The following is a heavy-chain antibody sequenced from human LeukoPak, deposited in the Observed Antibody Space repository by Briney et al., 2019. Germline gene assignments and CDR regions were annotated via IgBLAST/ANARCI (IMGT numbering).Heavy chain of an antibody. V-gene: IGHV3-74*01. Sequence: ETGGSLRLSCVVSGVTFSQSWMHWVRQVPGKGLVWVPRINTDGRNTIYADSVKGRFTISRDNSKNTLYLQMNSLRAEDTAVYYCARIAAAGTDFDYWGQGTLVTVSS. CDR1: GVTFSQSW. CDR2: INTDGRNT. J-gene: IGHJ4*02. CDR3: ARIAAAGTDFDY. D-gene: IGHD6-13*01.